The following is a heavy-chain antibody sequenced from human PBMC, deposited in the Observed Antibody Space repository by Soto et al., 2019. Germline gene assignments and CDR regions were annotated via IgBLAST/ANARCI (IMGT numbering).Heavy chain of an antibody. D-gene: IGHD2-15*01. CDR1: GFTFSSYS. J-gene: IGHJ3*02. CDR2: ISSSTSTI. Sequence: GGSLRLSCAASGFTFSSYSMNWVRQAPGKGLEWVSYISSSTSTIYYADSVKGRFTISRDNAKNSLFLQMNSLRAEDTAVYYCARERGGYCSGGSCYLFDAFDIWGQGTMVTVSS. CDR3: ARERGGYCSGGSCYLFDAFDI. V-gene: IGHV3-48*01.